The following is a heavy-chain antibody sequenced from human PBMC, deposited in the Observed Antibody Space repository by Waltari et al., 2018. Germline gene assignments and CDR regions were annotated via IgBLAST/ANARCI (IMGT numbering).Heavy chain of an antibody. CDR2: IPYDGRKQ. J-gene: IGHJ4*02. V-gene: IGHV3-30*02. D-gene: IGHD1-1*01. CDR3: ARDRGPGKTGVDY. CDR1: RFTFSNYG. Sequence: QVQLVESGGGVVQPGGSLRLSCAASRFTFSNYGMHWVRQVPGKGLEWVAYIPYDGRKQYYADSVKGRFTISRDNSKNTLYLQVNRLRAEDTAVYYCARDRGPGKTGVDYWGQGTLVTVSS.